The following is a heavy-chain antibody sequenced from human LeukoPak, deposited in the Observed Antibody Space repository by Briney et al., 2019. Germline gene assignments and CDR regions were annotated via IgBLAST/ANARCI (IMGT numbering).Heavy chain of an antibody. V-gene: IGHV3-21*01. CDR1: GFTFSTYS. CDR2: ISPDSNYK. D-gene: IGHD6-13*01. J-gene: IGHJ4*02. CDR3: AKTNSSWFAFDY. Sequence: GGSLRLSCAASGFTFSTYSMNWLRLAPGKGLEWVSSISPDSNYKYYVDSVKGRFTISRDNAKSSLYLQMNGLRAEDTAVYYCAKTNSSWFAFDYWGQGTLVTVSS.